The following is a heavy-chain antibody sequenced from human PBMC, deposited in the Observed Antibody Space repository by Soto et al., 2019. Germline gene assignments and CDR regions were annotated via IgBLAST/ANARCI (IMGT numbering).Heavy chain of an antibody. D-gene: IGHD2-8*01. CDR1: GYTFSSYS. V-gene: IGHV1-18*01. J-gene: IGHJ4*02. CDR2: ISTNSGNT. Sequence: RASVKVSCKTSGYTFSSYSINWVRQAPGQGLEWTAWISTNSGNTHYAERLQGRVTVTLDKTARTAFMEMWGLTSDDTAVYFCARDNGYYDFWGQGTLVTVSS. CDR3: ARDNGYYDF.